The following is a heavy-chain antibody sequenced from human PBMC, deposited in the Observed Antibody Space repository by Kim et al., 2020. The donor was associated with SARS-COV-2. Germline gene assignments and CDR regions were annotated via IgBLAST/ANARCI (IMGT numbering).Heavy chain of an antibody. CDR1: GFTFSDYS. D-gene: IGHD3-22*01. V-gene: IGHV3-21*04. Sequence: GGSLRLSCVVSGFTFSDYSMSWVRQAPGKGLEWVSSISSSSSEIYYADSVKGRFTISRDNAKNSLYLQMNSLRAEDTAVYYCASTPALKWFFEHWGQGTLVTVSS. CDR2: ISSSSSEI. CDR3: ASTPALKWFFEH. J-gene: IGHJ4*02.